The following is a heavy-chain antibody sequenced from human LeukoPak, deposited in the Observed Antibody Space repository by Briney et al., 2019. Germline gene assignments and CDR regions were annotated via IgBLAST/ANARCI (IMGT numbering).Heavy chain of an antibody. CDR1: GFTFSSYS. J-gene: IGHJ4*02. CDR2: ISSSSSYI. D-gene: IGHD6-19*01. V-gene: IGHV3-21*01. Sequence: GGSLRLSCAASGFTFSSYSMNWVRQAPGKGLDWVSSISSSSSYIYYADSVKGRFTISRDNAKNSLYLQMNSLRAEDTAVYYCARDPVAGTGYWGQGTLVTVSS. CDR3: ARDPVAGTGY.